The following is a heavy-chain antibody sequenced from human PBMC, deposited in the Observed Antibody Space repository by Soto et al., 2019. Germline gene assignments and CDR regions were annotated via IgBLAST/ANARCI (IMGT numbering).Heavy chain of an antibody. CDR2: INSDGSST. J-gene: IGHJ1*01. D-gene: IGHD2-2*01. CDR3: ARDSMGCSSTSCYYPEYFQH. CDR1: GFTFSSYW. Sequence: GGSLRLSCAASGFTFSSYWMHWVRQAPGKGLVWVSRINSDGSSTSYADSVKGRFTISRDNAKNTLYLQMNSLRAEDTAVYYCARDSMGCSSTSCYYPEYFQHWGQGTLVTVSS. V-gene: IGHV3-74*01.